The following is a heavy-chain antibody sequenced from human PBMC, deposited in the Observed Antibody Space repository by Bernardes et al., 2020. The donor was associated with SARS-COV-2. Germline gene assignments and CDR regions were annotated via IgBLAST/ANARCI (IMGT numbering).Heavy chain of an antibody. CDR1: GFTFSSYG. V-gene: IGHV3-33*01. CDR2: IWYDGSNK. Sequence: GGSLRLSCAASGFTFSSYGMHWVRQAPGKGLEWVAVIWYDGSNKYYADSVKGRFTISRDNSKNTLYLQMNSLRAEDTAVYYCARSLALDSSSWLLDYWGQGTLVTVSS. D-gene: IGHD6-13*01. CDR3: ARSLALDSSSWLLDY. J-gene: IGHJ4*02.